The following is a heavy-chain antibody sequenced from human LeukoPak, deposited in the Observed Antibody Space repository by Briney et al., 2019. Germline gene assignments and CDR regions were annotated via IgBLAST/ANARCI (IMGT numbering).Heavy chain of an antibody. V-gene: IGHV4-39*01. D-gene: IGHD3-10*01. Sequence: SETLSLTCTVSGGSISSSSYYWGWIRQPPGKGLEWIGSIYYSGSTYYNPSLKSRVTISVDTSKNQFSLKLSSVTAADTAVYYCARLTRLYGSGSYYSWFDPWGQGTLVTVSS. CDR3: ARLTRLYGSGSYYSWFDP. CDR1: GGSISSSSYY. CDR2: IYYSGST. J-gene: IGHJ5*02.